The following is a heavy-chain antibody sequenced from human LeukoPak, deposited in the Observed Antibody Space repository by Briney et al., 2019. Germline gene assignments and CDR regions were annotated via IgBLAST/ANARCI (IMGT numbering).Heavy chain of an antibody. D-gene: IGHD6-13*01. CDR2: IYYSGST. CDR3: ARGSYSSPEGYYYYMDV. Sequence: SETLSLTCTVSGGSISSYYWSWIRQPPGKGLEWIGYIYYSGSTNYNPSLKSRVTISVDTSKNQFSLKLSSVTAADTAVYYCARGSYSSPEGYYYYMDVWGKGTTVTVSS. J-gene: IGHJ6*03. CDR1: GGSISSYY. V-gene: IGHV4-59*12.